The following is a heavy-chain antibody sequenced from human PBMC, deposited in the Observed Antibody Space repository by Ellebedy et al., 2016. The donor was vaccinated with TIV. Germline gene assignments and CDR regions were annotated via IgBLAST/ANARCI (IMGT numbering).Heavy chain of an antibody. J-gene: IGHJ4*02. CDR3: AIGERYCSGGGCYPKPLDI. D-gene: IGHD2-15*01. V-gene: IGHV4-61*01. CDR1: GASVGSNSYY. CDR2: IYYSGST. Sequence: SETLSLTXTVSGASVGSNSYYWSWIRQVPGKGLEWIGYIYYSGSTLYNPSLKSRATMSEDMSMNQFSLKLSSVTAADTAVYYCAIGERYCSGGGCYPKPLDIWGQGTLVTVSS.